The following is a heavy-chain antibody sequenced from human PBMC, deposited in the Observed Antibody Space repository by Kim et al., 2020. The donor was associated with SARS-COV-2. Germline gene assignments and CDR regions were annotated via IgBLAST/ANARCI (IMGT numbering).Heavy chain of an antibody. CDR1: GFTFSSYA. Sequence: GGSLRLSCAASGFTFSSYAMSWVRQAPGKGLGWVSAISGSGGSTYYADSVKGRFTISRDNSKNTLYLQMNSLRAEDTAVYYCAKDASLGDYGPGIYYYGMDVWGQGTTVTVSS. CDR3: AKDASLGDYGPGIYYYGMDV. CDR2: ISGSGGST. D-gene: IGHD4-17*01. J-gene: IGHJ6*02. V-gene: IGHV3-23*01.